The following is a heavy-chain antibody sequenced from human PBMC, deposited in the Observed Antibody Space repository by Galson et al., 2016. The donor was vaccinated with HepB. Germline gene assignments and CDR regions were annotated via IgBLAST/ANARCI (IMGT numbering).Heavy chain of an antibody. V-gene: IGHV3-43*01. CDR3: AKDIRLQDYFDNSGYDY. Sequence: SLRLSCAASGFTFDDYTMHWVRQPPGKGLEWVSLISWRGGFTNYADSVKGRFTIFRDNSKNFLYLDMNRLRTEDTALYYCAKDIRLQDYFDNSGYDYWGQGTLVTVSS. J-gene: IGHJ4*02. D-gene: IGHD3-22*01. CDR1: GFTFDDYT. CDR2: ISWRGGFT.